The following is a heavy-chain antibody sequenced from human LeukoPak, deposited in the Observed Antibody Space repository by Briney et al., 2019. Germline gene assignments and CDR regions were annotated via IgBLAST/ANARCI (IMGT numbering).Heavy chain of an antibody. Sequence: SETLSLTRAVYGGSFSGYYWSWIRHPPGEGMEWIGEINHSGSTNYNPSLESRVTISVDTSKNQFSLKLSSVPAADTAVYYCARGDIVVVPAAMGAVWFDPWGQGTLVTVSS. CDR2: INHSGST. J-gene: IGHJ5*02. CDR3: ARGDIVVVPAAMGAVWFDP. CDR1: GGSFSGYY. D-gene: IGHD2-2*01. V-gene: IGHV4-34*01.